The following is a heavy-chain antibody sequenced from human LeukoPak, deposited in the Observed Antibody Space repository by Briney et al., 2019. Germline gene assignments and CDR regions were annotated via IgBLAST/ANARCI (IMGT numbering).Heavy chain of an antibody. CDR2: ISSSGNTM. CDR1: GFTFDDFA. D-gene: IGHD6-6*01. V-gene: IGHV3-48*03. Sequence: PGRSLRLSCTASGFTFDDFAMSWVRQAPGKGLEWVSYISSSGNTMYYADSVKGRFTISRDNAKNSLYLQMNSLRAEDTAVYCCAREGGGQLVWFDPWGQGTLVTVSS. J-gene: IGHJ5*02. CDR3: AREGGGQLVWFDP.